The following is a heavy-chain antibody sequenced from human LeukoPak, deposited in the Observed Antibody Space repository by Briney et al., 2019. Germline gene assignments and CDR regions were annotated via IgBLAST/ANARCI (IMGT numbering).Heavy chain of an antibody. CDR3: ARDKGGYSYGLHYYFDY. D-gene: IGHD5-18*01. J-gene: IGHJ4*02. Sequence: ASVKVSCKASGYTFTGYYMHWVRQAPGQGLEWMGWINPNSGGTNYAQKFQGRVTMTRDTSISTAYMELSRLRSDDTAVYYCARDKGGYSYGLHYYFDYWGQGTLVTVSS. V-gene: IGHV1-2*02. CDR1: GYTFTGYY. CDR2: INPNSGGT.